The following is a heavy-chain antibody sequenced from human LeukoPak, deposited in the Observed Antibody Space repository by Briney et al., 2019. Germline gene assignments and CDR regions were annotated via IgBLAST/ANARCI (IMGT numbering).Heavy chain of an antibody. D-gene: IGHD2/OR15-2a*01. CDR1: GGSISSYY. Sequence: SETLSLTCTVSGGSISSYYWSWIRHPPGKGLEWIGYIYYSGSTNYNPSLKSRVTISVDTSKNQFSLKLSSVTAADTAVYYCARLFYGSHFDYWGQGTLVTVSS. CDR2: IYYSGST. J-gene: IGHJ4*02. V-gene: IGHV4-59*08. CDR3: ARLFYGSHFDY.